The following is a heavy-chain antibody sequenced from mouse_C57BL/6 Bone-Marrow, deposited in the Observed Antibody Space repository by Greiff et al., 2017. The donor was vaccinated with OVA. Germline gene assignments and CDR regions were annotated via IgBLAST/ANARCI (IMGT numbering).Heavy chain of an antibody. J-gene: IGHJ3*01. V-gene: IGHV1-64*01. CDR1: GYTFTSYW. CDR3: ARSSCAWFAY. CDR2: IHPNSGST. Sequence: QVHVKQPGAELVKPGASVKLSCKASGYTFTSYWMHWVKQRPGQGLEWIGMIHPNSGSTNYNKKFKSKATLTVDKSSSTAYMQLSSLTSEDSAVYYCARSSCAWFAYWGPGTLVTVSA.